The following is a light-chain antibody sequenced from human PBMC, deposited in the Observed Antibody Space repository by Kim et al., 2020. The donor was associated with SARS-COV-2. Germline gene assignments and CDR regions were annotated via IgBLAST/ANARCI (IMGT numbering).Light chain of an antibody. Sequence: GTPGQGVTIPCSEITSNYVYWYQRLPGTAPKLLIYRNNHRPSGVPDRFSGSKSDTSASLAISGLRSDDEADYFCAAWDDSLSGRVFGGGTQLTVL. V-gene: IGLV1-47*01. J-gene: IGLJ3*02. CDR3: AAWDDSLSGRV. CDR1: TSNY. CDR2: RNN.